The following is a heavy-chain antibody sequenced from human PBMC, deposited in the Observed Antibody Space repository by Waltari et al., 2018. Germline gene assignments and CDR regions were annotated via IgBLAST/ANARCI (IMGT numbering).Heavy chain of an antibody. Sequence: QVQLQESGPGLVKPSQTLSLTCTVSCGSISRGGYYWSWIRQHPGKGLGWIGYIYYSGVTYSNPYLKRRVTKSVDTSKNEFSLKLGSGTAADSAVYYCARGRGAARPLDYWGQGTLVTVSS. CDR3: ARGRGAARPLDY. CDR2: IYYSGVT. V-gene: IGHV4-31*03. J-gene: IGHJ4*02. CDR1: CGSISRGGYY. D-gene: IGHD6-25*01.